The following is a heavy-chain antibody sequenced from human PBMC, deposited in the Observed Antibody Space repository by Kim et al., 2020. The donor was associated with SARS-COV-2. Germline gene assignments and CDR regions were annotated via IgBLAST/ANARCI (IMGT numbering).Heavy chain of an antibody. V-gene: IGHV4-34*01. Sequence: SETLSLTCAVYGGSFSGYYWSWIRQPPGKGLEWIGEINHSGSTNYNPSLKSRVTTSVDTSKNQFSLKLSSVTAADTAVYYCARYGASSYDSSGYEKLFDYWGQGTLVTVSS. CDR1: GGSFSGYY. CDR3: ARYGASSYDSSGYEKLFDY. D-gene: IGHD3-22*01. CDR2: INHSGST. J-gene: IGHJ4*02.